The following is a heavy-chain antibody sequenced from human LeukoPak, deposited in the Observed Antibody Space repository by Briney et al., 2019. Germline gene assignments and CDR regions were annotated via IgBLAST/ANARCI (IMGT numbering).Heavy chain of an antibody. CDR2: INPNSGGT. Sequence: GSVKVSGSASGYTFTSYYMQGVRGAPGQGLEWMGWINPNSGGTNYAQKFKGSVTMTSSTSTSTAYRELCRLRSDDTAVYYCARDPDMSSYGLVNSFDPWGPRKLVTVSS. CDR1: GYTFTSYY. V-gene: IGHV1-2*02. D-gene: IGHD5-18*01. CDR3: ARDPDMSSYGLVNSFDP. J-gene: IGHJ5*02.